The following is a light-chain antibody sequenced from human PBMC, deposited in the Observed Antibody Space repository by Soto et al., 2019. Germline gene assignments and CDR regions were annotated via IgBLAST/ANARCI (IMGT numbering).Light chain of an antibody. CDR1: RDIRDF. CDR2: DAS. Sequence: EIQMTQSPSSLSVSVGDRVTITCQASRDIRDFLNWYQQKPGKAPKLLIFDASNLEEGVPPRFSGSGSGTKFTLTIRSLQPEDSATYYCLQHNSYPLTFGPGAKVDIK. CDR3: LQHNSYPLT. J-gene: IGKJ3*01. V-gene: IGKV1-17*01.